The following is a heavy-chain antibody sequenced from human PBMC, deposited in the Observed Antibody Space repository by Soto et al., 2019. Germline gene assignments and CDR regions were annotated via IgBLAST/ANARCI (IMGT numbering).Heavy chain of an antibody. CDR1: GFSFSSYA. D-gene: IGHD6-25*01. CDR2: IRGSGGST. CDR3: ASEYSSGWFPYHGMDV. V-gene: IGHV3-23*01. J-gene: IGHJ6*02. Sequence: EVQLLESGGGLVQPGGSLRLSCAASGFSFSSYAMSWVRQAPGKGLEWVSAIRGSGGSTYYADSVKGRFTISRDNSKTMLYLQMNNLRAEDTAEYYCASEYSSGWFPYHGMDVWGQGTTVTVSS.